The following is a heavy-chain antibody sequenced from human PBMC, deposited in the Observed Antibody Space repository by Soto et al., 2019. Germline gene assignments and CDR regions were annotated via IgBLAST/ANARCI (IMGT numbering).Heavy chain of an antibody. Sequence: SVKVSCKASGGTFSSYSISWVRQAPGQGLEWMGGIIPIFGTANYAQKFQGRVTITADESTSTAYMELSSLRSEDTAVYYCARDSVACSSTSCWFDPWGQGTLVTVSS. J-gene: IGHJ5*02. D-gene: IGHD2-2*01. CDR2: IIPIFGTA. CDR1: GGTFSSYS. V-gene: IGHV1-69*13. CDR3: ARDSVACSSTSCWFDP.